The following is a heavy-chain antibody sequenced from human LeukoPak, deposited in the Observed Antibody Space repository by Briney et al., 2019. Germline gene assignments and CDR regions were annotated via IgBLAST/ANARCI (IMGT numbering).Heavy chain of an antibody. CDR3: ARMMRPRFGPGTYPPLDS. CDR2: INFYTGNT. Sequence: ASVKVSCKASDYSSITYGISWVRQAPGQGLEWMGWINFYTGNTIYAQNNQGRVTMTTDTSTSTAYMELASLTSDDTAVYYCARMMRPRFGPGTYPPLDSWGQGTLVTVSS. D-gene: IGHD3-10*01. V-gene: IGHV1-18*01. CDR1: DYSSITYG. J-gene: IGHJ5*01.